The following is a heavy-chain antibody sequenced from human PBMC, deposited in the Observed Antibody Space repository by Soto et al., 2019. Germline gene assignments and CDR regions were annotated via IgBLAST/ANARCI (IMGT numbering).Heavy chain of an antibody. V-gene: IGHV3-48*02. J-gene: IGHJ6*02. CDR1: GFTFSSYS. D-gene: IGHD2-2*01. Sequence: GGSLRLSCAASGFTFSSYSMNWVRQAPGKGLEWVSYISSSSSTIYYADSVKGRFTISRDNAKNSLYLQMNSLRDEDTAVYYCARGRSHIVVVPAAPSGMDVWGQGTTVTVSS. CDR3: ARGRSHIVVVPAAPSGMDV. CDR2: ISSSSSTI.